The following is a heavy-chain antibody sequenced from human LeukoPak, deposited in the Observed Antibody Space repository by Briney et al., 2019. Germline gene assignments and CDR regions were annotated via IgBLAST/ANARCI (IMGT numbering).Heavy chain of an antibody. CDR3: ARGLSSLRDY. D-gene: IGHD6-13*01. J-gene: IGHJ4*02. CDR2: INHSGST. CDR1: GGSISSSSYY. V-gene: IGHV4-39*07. Sequence: SETLSLTCTVSGGSISSSSYYWGWIRQPPGKGLEWIGEINHSGSTNYNPSLKSRVTISVDTSKNQFSLKLSSVTAADTAVYYCARGLSSLRDYWGQGTLVTVSS.